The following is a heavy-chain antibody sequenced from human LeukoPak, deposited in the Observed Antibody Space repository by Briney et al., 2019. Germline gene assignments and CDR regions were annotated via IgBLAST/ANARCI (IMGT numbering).Heavy chain of an antibody. CDR1: GGSISSYY. CDR2: IYYSGST. Sequence: SETLSLTCTVSGGSISSYYWSWIRQPPGKGLEWIGYIYYSGSTNYNPSLKSRVTISVDTSKNQFSLKLSSVTAADTAVYYCARGSVVVVAPPFDFWGQGTLVTVSA. V-gene: IGHV4-59*01. J-gene: IGHJ4*02. CDR3: ARGSVVVVAPPFDF. D-gene: IGHD2-15*01.